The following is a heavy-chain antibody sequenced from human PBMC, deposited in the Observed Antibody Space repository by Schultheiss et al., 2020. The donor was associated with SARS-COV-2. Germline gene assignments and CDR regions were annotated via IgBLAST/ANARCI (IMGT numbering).Heavy chain of an antibody. D-gene: IGHD2-2*01. CDR2: IYHSGRT. CDR1: GGSFSGYY. J-gene: IGHJ4*02. Sequence: SETLSLTCAVYGGSFSGYYWSWIRQPPGKGLEWIGEIYHSGRTNYNPSLKSRVTISIDKSKNQFSLKLTSVTAADTAVYYCARHGDSTSDFDYWGQGTLVTVSS. V-gene: IGHV4-34*01. CDR3: ARHGDSTSDFDY.